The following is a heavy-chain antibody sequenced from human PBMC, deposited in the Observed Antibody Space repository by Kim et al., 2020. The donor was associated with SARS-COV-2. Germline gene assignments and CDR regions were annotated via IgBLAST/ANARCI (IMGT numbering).Heavy chain of an antibody. CDR2: IRSKANSYAT. D-gene: IGHD3-9*01. Sequence: GGSLRLSCAASGFTFSGSAMHWVRQASGKGLEWVGRIRSKANSYATAYAASVKGRFTISRDDSKNTAYLQMNSLKTEDTAVYYCRTYDILTTQHETYYYYGMDVWGQGTTVTVSS. CDR3: RTYDILTTQHETYYYYGMDV. V-gene: IGHV3-73*01. J-gene: IGHJ6*02. CDR1: GFTFSGSA.